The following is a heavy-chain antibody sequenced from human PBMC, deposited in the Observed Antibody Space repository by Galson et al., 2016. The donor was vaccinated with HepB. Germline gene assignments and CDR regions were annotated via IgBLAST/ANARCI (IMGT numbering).Heavy chain of an antibody. J-gene: IGHJ5*02. CDR2: IYQSGTT. CDR3: SGGELARGFDP. V-gene: IGHV4-4*02. Sequence: ETLSLTCAVSGGSINSNNWWNWVRQPSGKGLEWIGEIYQSGTTHYNSSLKSRVTISIYHSKNQFSLRMTSVTAADTAVYYCSGGELARGFDPWGQGSLVTVSS. D-gene: IGHD5-24*01. CDR1: GGSINSNNW.